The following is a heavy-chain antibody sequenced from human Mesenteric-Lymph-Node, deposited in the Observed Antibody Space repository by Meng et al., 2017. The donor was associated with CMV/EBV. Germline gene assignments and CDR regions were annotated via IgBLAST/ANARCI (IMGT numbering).Heavy chain of an antibody. Sequence: GESLKISCAASGFTFSSYGMHWVRQAPGKGLEWVAFIRYDGSNKYYADSVKGRFTISRDNSKNTLYLQMNSLRAEDTAVYYCAKDRWDYSFGYYFDYWGQGTLVTVSS. V-gene: IGHV3-30*02. CDR2: IRYDGSNK. J-gene: IGHJ4*02. D-gene: IGHD4-11*01. CDR3: AKDRWDYSFGYYFDY. CDR1: GFTFSSYG.